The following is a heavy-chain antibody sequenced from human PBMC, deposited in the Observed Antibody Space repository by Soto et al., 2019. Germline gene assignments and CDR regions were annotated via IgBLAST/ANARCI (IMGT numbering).Heavy chain of an antibody. D-gene: IGHD3-22*01. J-gene: IGHJ4*02. Sequence: SETLSLTCSVSSGSISSSTYHWAWIRQPPGKGLEWIGSIYFTGATYYSPSLKTRVTLFVDTSKNLFPLRLNSVTAADTATYYCAHSADYYDSSGYYYEVGPMFDYWGQGSLVTVSS. CDR1: SGSISSSTYH. CDR2: IYFTGAT. CDR3: AHSADYYDSSGYYYEVGPMFDY. V-gene: IGHV4-39*01.